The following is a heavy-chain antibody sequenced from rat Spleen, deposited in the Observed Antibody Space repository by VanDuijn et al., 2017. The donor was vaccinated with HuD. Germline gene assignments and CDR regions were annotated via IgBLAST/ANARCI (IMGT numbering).Heavy chain of an antibody. CDR3: ARSEGTHYYLPFAD. J-gene: IGHJ2*01. Sequence: EVQLQESGPGLVKPSQSLSLTCSVTGYSITSSYRWNWIRKFPGNKLDWMGSINSASSNNYKPSLKSRISITRDTSKNQFFLQVTSVTTEDTATYYCARSEGTHYYLPFADWGQGVMVTVSS. CDR1: GYSITSSYR. D-gene: IGHD1-12*02. CDR2: INSASSN. V-gene: IGHV3-3*01.